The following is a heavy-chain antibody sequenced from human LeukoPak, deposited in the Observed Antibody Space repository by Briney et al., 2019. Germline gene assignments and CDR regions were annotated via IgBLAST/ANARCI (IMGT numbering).Heavy chain of an antibody. V-gene: IGHV4-61*02. CDR1: GGSISSGNYY. J-gene: IGHJ4*02. CDR3: ARSPRRPHFYSSGSYYYYFDY. CDR2: ISSSGST. D-gene: IGHD3-10*01. Sequence: SQTLSLTCTVSGGSISSGNYYWSWIRQPPGKGLECIGRISSSGSTNYNPSLKSRVTMSVDTSKNQFFLKLSSVTAADTAVYYCARSPRRPHFYSSGSYYYYFDYWGQGTLVTVSS.